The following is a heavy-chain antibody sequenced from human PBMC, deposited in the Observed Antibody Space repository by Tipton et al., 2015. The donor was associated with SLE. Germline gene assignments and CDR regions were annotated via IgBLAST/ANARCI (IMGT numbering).Heavy chain of an antibody. D-gene: IGHD6-19*01. V-gene: IGHV4-59*08. Sequence: TLSLTCTVSGGSISSHYWSWIRQPPGKGLEWIAYIYYTGSTEYNPSLKSRVTISVDTSKNQFSLKLTSVTAADTAVYYCARHGLQWLTPAEYFQYWGQGTLITVSS. CDR2: IYYTGST. J-gene: IGHJ1*01. CDR1: GGSISSHY. CDR3: ARHGLQWLTPAEYFQY.